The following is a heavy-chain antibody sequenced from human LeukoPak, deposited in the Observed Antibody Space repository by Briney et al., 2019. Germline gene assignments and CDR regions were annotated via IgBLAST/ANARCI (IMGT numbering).Heavy chain of an antibody. CDR1: GYTFTNYY. J-gene: IGHJ4*02. D-gene: IGHD7-27*01. CDR3: ARSPPNWGFDH. Sequence: ASVKVSCKASGYTFTNYYVHWVRQAPGQGLEWVGIINPAIGDTKNAQKFQGRVTMTRNTSIRTAYMELSNLRSEDTAVYYCARSPPNWGFDHWGQGTLVTVSS. V-gene: IGHV1-46*01. CDR2: INPAIGDT.